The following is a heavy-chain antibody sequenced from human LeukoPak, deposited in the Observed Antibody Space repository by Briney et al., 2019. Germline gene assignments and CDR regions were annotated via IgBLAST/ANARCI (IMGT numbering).Heavy chain of an antibody. Sequence: SETLSLTCTVSGGSISSYYWSWIRQPPGKGLEWIGYIYYSGSTNYNPSLKSRVTISVDTSKNQFSLKLSSVTAADTAVYYCARVRGGSKTRYYYYMDVWGKGTTVTISS. CDR1: GGSISSYY. CDR3: ARVRGGSKTRYYYYMDV. D-gene: IGHD2-2*01. V-gene: IGHV4-59*01. CDR2: IYYSGST. J-gene: IGHJ6*03.